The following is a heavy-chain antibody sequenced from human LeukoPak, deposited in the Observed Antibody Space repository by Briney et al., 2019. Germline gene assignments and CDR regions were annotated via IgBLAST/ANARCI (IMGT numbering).Heavy chain of an antibody. Sequence: ASVKVSCKASGYTFTGYYMHWVRQAPGQGLEWMGRINPNSGGTNYAQKFQGRVTMTRDTSISTAYMELSRLRSDDTAVYYCARSGSNARYYYYYMDVWGKGTTVTVSS. V-gene: IGHV1-2*06. CDR2: INPNSGGT. CDR1: GYTFTGYY. J-gene: IGHJ6*03. CDR3: ARSGSNARYYYYYMDV. D-gene: IGHD4-11*01.